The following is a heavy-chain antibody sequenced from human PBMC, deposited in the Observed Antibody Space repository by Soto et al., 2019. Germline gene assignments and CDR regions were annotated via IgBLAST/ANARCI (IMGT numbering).Heavy chain of an antibody. V-gene: IGHV3-33*01. CDR2: IWYDGSKE. CDR3: AREQGGSYCSGGTCYPKGLGC. Sequence: QVQLVESGGGVVQPGRSLRLSCAASGFSFRTYGMHWVRQAPGKGLEWVAVIWYDGSKEYYADSVKGRFTISRDNSKNTLYLQMNSLTAEDTAVYYCAREQGGSYCSGGTCYPKGLGCWGQGTLVTVSS. CDR1: GFSFRTYG. D-gene: IGHD2-15*01. J-gene: IGHJ4*02.